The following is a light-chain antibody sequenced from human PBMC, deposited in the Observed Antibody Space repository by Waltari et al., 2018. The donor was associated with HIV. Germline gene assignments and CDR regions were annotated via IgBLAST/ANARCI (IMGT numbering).Light chain of an antibody. CDR1: TSTFGAGYD. CDR2: SSN. V-gene: IGLV1-40*01. Sequence: QSVLTQPPSVSGAPGQRVTIPCTGSTSTFGAGYDVQWYQHLPGPAPKLLIHSSNNRPSGVPDRFSGSKSGTSASLAITGLRAEDEADYCQSYDRILGDVVFGGGTKLTVL. CDR3: QSYDRILGDVV. J-gene: IGLJ2*01.